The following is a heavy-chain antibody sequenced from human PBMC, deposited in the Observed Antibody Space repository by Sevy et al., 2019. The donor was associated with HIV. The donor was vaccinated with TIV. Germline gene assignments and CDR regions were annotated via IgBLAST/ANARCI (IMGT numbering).Heavy chain of an antibody. V-gene: IGHV3-30-3*01. CDR2: ISYDGSNK. J-gene: IGHJ4*02. Sequence: GGSLRLSCAASGFTFSSYAMHWVRQAPGKGLEWVAVISYDGSNKYYADSVKGRFTISIDNSKNTLYLQMNSLRAEDTAVYYCARDDYRVMYYFDYWGQGTLVTVSS. CDR3: ARDDYRVMYYFDY. CDR1: GFTFSSYA. D-gene: IGHD4-4*01.